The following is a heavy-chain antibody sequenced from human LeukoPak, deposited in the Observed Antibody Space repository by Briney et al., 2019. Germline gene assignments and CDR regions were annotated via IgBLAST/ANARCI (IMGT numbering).Heavy chain of an antibody. CDR1: GYTFTGYY. D-gene: IGHD3-3*01. Sequence: ASVKVSCKASGYTFTGYYMHWVRQAPGQGLEWMGRINPNSGGISYAQKFQGRVTMTRDTSISTAYMELSRLRSDDTAVYYCASEHYDFWSGYDPKYYYGMDVWGQGTTVTVSS. J-gene: IGHJ6*02. CDR3: ASEHYDFWSGYDPKYYYGMDV. V-gene: IGHV1-2*06. CDR2: INPNSGGI.